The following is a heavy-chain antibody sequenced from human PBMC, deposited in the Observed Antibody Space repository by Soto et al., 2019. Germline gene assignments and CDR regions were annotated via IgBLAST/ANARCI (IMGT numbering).Heavy chain of an antibody. CDR2: ISYDRYNK. J-gene: IGHJ5*01. CDR3: ERDAMPRGSTVLMNCFDS. V-gene: IGHV3-30*03. CDR1: GFSFSSYG. Sequence: PGGSLRLSCAASGFSFSSYGMHWVRLAPGKGLEKGAVISYDRYNKDYADSVKGRFTISRDNYKNTMYLEVNSLRAEDTAVYYCERDAMPRGSTVLMNCFDSWGQGALVTVSS. D-gene: IGHD2-8*01.